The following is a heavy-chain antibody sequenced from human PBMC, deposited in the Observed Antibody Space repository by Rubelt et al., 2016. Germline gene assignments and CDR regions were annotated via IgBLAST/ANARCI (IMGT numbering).Heavy chain of an antibody. CDR3: ARQSRGFGVPIS. D-gene: IGHD3-16*01. Sequence: GPGLVKPSETLSLTCTVSGGSISSSSYYWGWIRQPPGKGLEWIGSIYYSGSTNYNPSLKRRVTISVDTSKNQFSMKLSSVTAADTAVYFCARQSRGFGVPISWGQGTLVTVSS. V-gene: IGHV4-39*01. J-gene: IGHJ4*02. CDR1: GGSISSSSYY. CDR2: IYYSGST.